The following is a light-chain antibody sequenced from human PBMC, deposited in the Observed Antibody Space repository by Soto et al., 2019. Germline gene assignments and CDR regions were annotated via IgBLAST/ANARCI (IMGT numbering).Light chain of an antibody. Sequence: DIVMTQSPDSLAVSLGERATINCKSSQSVLYSSNNKNYLAWYQQKPGQPPKLLIYWASTRESGVPDRFSGSGSGTDFTLTISSLQAEDMAVYYCQQYYSTPLTFGGGTKVEI. J-gene: IGKJ4*01. CDR3: QQYYSTPLT. CDR1: QSVLYSSNNKNY. V-gene: IGKV4-1*01. CDR2: WAS.